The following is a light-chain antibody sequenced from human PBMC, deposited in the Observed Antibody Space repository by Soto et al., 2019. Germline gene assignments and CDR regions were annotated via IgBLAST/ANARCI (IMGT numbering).Light chain of an antibody. CDR2: GAS. Sequence: EKVMTQSPATLSLSPGERATLSCRASQSISSSLAWYQQKPGQAPRLLIYGASTRATGVPARFSGSGSGTEFTLSISSLQSEDFAVYYCQQYNSWPFTFGGGTKVDIK. CDR1: QSISSS. J-gene: IGKJ4*01. CDR3: QQYNSWPFT. V-gene: IGKV3-15*01.